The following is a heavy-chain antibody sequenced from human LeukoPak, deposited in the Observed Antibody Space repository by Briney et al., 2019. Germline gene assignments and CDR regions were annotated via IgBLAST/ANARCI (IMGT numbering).Heavy chain of an antibody. Sequence: PGGSLRLSCAASGFTFSSYAMSWVRQAPGKGLEWVSSISGSGSSTYFADSVKGRFTISRDNSKNTLYLQMNSLRAEDTAVYYCAKDRMVRGVIRYYSGYWGPAALVTFSS. D-gene: IGHD3-10*01. V-gene: IGHV3-23*01. CDR3: AKDRMVRGVIRYYSGY. J-gene: IGHJ4*03. CDR2: ISGSGSST. CDR1: GFTFSSYA.